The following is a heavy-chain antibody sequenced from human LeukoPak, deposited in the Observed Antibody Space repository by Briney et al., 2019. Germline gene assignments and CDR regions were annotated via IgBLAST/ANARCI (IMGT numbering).Heavy chain of an antibody. CDR1: GTSFSGYY. CDR2: IDHRGRS. Sequence: SETLSLTCAVYGTSFSGYYWSWIRQPPGKGLEWIGEIDHRGRSKYNPSLKSRVSTSIDTSKNQFSLNLSSVTAADTAVYYCARDVDTALMDVWGEGTTVIVSS. D-gene: IGHD5-18*01. CDR3: ARDVDTALMDV. V-gene: IGHV4-34*01. J-gene: IGHJ6*04.